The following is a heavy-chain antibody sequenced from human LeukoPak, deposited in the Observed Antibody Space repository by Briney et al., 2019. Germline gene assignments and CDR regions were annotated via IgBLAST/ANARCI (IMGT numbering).Heavy chain of an antibody. CDR3: ARDAVRGVIPYYYYYYGMDV. Sequence: GGSLRLSCAASGFTFSSYSMNWVRQAPGKGLEWVSSISSSSSYIYYADPVKGRFTISRDNAKNSLYLQMNSLRAEDTAVYYCARDAVRGVIPYYYYYYGMDVWGQGTTVTVSS. CDR2: ISSSSSYI. J-gene: IGHJ6*02. V-gene: IGHV3-21*01. CDR1: GFTFSSYS. D-gene: IGHD3-10*01.